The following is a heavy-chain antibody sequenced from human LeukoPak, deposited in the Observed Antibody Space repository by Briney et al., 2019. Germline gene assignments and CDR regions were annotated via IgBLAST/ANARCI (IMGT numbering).Heavy chain of an antibody. D-gene: IGHD4-17*01. V-gene: IGHV1-46*01. J-gene: IGHJ5*02. CDR3: ARSYGDYES. CDR2: INPSGGST. Sequence: ASVKVSCKASGHTSTKNYMHWVRQAPGQGLEWVGMINPSGGSTIYARKFQGRATMTSDTSTNTVYMELSGLRSEDTAIYYCARSYGDYESWGQGTLVTVSS. CDR1: GHTSTKNY.